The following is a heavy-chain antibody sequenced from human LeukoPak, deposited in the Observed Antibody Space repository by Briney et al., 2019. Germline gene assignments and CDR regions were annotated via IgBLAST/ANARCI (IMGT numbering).Heavy chain of an antibody. CDR1: GFTFSSYG. Sequence: GGSLRLSCAASGFTFSSYGMHWVRQAPGKGLEWVAVIWYDGSNKYYADSVKGRFTIPRDNSKNTLYLQMNSLRAEDTAVYYCARGLTYYDYVLDYWGQGTLVTVSS. D-gene: IGHD3-16*01. V-gene: IGHV3-33*01. CDR3: ARGLTYYDYVLDY. CDR2: IWYDGSNK. J-gene: IGHJ4*02.